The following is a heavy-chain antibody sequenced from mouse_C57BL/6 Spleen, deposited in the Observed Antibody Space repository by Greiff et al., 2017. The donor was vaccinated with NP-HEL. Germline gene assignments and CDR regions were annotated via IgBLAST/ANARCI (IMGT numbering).Heavy chain of an antibody. D-gene: IGHD2-4*01. CDR3: ARDDYDLYFDY. V-gene: IGHV1-50*01. J-gene: IGHJ2*01. CDR1: GYTFTSYW. Sequence: VQLQQPGAELVKPGASVKLSCKASGYTFTSYWMQWVKQRPGQGLEWIGEIDPSDSYTNYNQKFKGKATLTVDTSSSTAYMQLSSLTSEDSAVYFCARDDYDLYFDYWGQGTTLTVSS. CDR2: IDPSDSYT.